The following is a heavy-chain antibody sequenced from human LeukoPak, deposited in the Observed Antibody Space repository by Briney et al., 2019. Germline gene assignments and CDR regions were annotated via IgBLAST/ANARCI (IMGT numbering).Heavy chain of an antibody. V-gene: IGHV3-7*01. CDR1: GFTFSSYW. J-gene: IGHJ4*02. D-gene: IGHD6-13*01. CDR3: ARVAEAAAFDS. Sequence: PGGSLRLSCAASGFTFSSYWMSWVRQAPGKGLEWVANIKQDGSEKYYVDSVKGRFTISRDNAKNSLYLQMNSLKPEDTAVYYCARVAEAAAFDSWGQGTLVTVSS. CDR2: IKQDGSEK.